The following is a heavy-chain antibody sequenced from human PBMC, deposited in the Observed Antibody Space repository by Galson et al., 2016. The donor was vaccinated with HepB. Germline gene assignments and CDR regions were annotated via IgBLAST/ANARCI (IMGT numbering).Heavy chain of an antibody. Sequence: QSGAEVKKKGEEGRKACQGAGYRGNTHRRTWVGKMPGKGLERRGKMDRLDGERKYSPSFQVHVAFSADKSMNTTYLQWDNLKASDTAIYYCARESLDKSGKPYTLDVWGQGTTVIVSS. CDR2: MDRLDGER. J-gene: IGHJ6*02. CDR3: ARESLDKSGKPYTLDV. V-gene: IGHV5-10-1*01. D-gene: IGHD3-22*01. CDR1: GYRGNTHR.